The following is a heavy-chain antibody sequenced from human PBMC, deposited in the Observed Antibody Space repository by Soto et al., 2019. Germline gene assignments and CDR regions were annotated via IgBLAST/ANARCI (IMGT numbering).Heavy chain of an antibody. V-gene: IGHV1-46*03. Sequence: QVQLVQSGAEVKKPGASVKVSCKASGYTFTSYYMHWVRQAPGQGLEWMGIINPSGGSTSYAQKYQGRVTMTRDTSKSTVYMELSSLRSEDTAVYYCARVSRVVVAATPERVFDYWGQGTLVTVSS. CDR3: ARVSRVVVAATPERVFDY. J-gene: IGHJ4*02. CDR1: GYTFTSYY. CDR2: INPSGGST. D-gene: IGHD2-15*01.